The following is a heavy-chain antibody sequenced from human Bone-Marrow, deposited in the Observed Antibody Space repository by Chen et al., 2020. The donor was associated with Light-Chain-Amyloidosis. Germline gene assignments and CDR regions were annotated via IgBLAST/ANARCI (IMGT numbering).Heavy chain of an antibody. Sequence: EVNLVESGGGLVKPGGSLRLSCAGSGFTFSGAWMSWVRQAPGKGLEWLGRIKSDADGGTTDYAAPVQGRFSISRDDSKKTLYLQMSSLKIEDTAMYYCTTDGRTDYWGQGTLVTVSS. CDR1: GFTFSGAW. CDR2: IKSDADGGTT. V-gene: IGHV3-15*01. J-gene: IGHJ4*02. CDR3: TTDGRTDY.